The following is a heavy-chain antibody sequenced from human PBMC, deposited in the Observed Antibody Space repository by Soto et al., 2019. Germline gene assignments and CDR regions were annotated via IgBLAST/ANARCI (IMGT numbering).Heavy chain of an antibody. CDR1: GFSLSTSGVG. D-gene: IGHD2-21*01. V-gene: IGHV2-5*02. Sequence: QITLKESGPTLVKPTQPLTLTCTFSGFSLSTSGVGVGWIRQPPGKALEWLALIYWDDDKRYSPSLKSRLTLSKDTATNRLLPTMTNLSPVDTATYYCAHRRVNCCSSYWGQGTLVTVSS. CDR3: AHRRVNCCSSY. J-gene: IGHJ4*02. CDR2: IYWDDDK.